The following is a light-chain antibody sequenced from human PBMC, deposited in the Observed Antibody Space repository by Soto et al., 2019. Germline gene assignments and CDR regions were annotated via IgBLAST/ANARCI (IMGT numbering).Light chain of an antibody. CDR1: QALSNY. CDR2: SAS. Sequence: DIQLTQSPSVLSASVGDTVTITCRASQALSNYLAWYQQKPGKAPDLLIYSASTLQSGVPSRFSGSGSETEFSLTIRALQPEDFATYHCQQLSRYPLTFGGGTKVDIK. J-gene: IGKJ4*01. V-gene: IGKV1-9*01. CDR3: QQLSRYPLT.